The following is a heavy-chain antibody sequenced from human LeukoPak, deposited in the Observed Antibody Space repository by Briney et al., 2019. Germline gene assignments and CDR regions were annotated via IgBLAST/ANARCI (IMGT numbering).Heavy chain of an antibody. CDR3: ARPGPYGGNRWFDP. D-gene: IGHD4-23*01. CDR1: GGSISSGDYY. Sequence: PSETLSLTCTVSGGSISSGDYYWSWIRQPPGKGLEWIGEINHSGSTNYNPSLKSRVTISVDTSKNQFSLKLSSVTAADTAVYYCARPGPYGGNRWFDPWGQGTLVTVSS. CDR2: INHSGST. J-gene: IGHJ5*02. V-gene: IGHV4-39*07.